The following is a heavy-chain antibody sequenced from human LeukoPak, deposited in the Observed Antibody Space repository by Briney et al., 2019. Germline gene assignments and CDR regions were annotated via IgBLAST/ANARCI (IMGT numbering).Heavy chain of an antibody. CDR2: IFWNDER. D-gene: IGHD5-18*01. Sequence: SGPTLVKPTQTLTVTCSFSGFSVSSRGVAVAWIRQPPGRALEWLATIFWNDERHYSPSLKSRLTITKDTSKNQVVLTMTNMDPVDTATYYCALEDTAMVTAWGQGTLVTVSS. CDR1: GFSVSSRGVA. V-gene: IGHV2-5*01. J-gene: IGHJ5*02. CDR3: ALEDTAMVTA.